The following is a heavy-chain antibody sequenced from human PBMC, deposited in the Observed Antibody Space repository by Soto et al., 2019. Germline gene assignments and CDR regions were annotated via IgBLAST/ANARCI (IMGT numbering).Heavy chain of an antibody. J-gene: IGHJ4*02. D-gene: IGHD3-22*01. V-gene: IGHV1-24*01. CDR1: GYTLTELS. Sequence: QVQLVQSGAEAKKPGASVKVSCKVSGYTLTELSMHWVRQAPGKGLVWMGGFDPEDGETIYAQKFQGRVTMTEDTSTDTAYMELSSLRSDDTAVYYCATGDYYDSSGSAMDYWGQGTLVTVSS. CDR2: FDPEDGET. CDR3: ATGDYYDSSGSAMDY.